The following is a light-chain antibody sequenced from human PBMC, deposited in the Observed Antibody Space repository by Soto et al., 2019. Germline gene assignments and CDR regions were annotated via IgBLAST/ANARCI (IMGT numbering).Light chain of an antibody. V-gene: IGKV3-20*01. CDR2: GTS. CDR1: DSVSISY. Sequence: IVLTQSPGTLSLSPGERATLSCRASDSVSISYLAWYQQRSGQPPRLLIYGTSTMATGIPGRFSGSGSGTDFSLNISRLEPEDSAVYFYQQWGNSPRVTFGGGTKVEI. CDR3: QQWGNSPRVT. J-gene: IGKJ4*01.